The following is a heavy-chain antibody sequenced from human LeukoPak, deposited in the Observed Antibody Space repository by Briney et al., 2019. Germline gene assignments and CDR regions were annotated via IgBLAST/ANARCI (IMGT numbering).Heavy chain of an antibody. CDR2: IIPIFGTA. Sequence: SVKVSCKASGGTFSSYAISWVRQAPGQGLEWMGGIIPIFGTANYAQKFQGRVTITTDESTSTAYMELSSLRSDDTAVYYCARDPGGSSWYGGQNLISNWFDPWGQGTLVTVSS. D-gene: IGHD6-13*01. CDR3: ARDPGGSSWYGGQNLISNWFDP. CDR1: GGTFSSYA. J-gene: IGHJ5*02. V-gene: IGHV1-69*05.